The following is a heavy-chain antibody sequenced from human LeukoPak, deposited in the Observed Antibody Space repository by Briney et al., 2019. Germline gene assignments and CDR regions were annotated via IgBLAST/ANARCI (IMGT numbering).Heavy chain of an antibody. V-gene: IGHV1-69*05. CDR2: IIPIFGTA. CDR3: ASSSTSFVGRNAFDI. J-gene: IGHJ3*02. Sequence: GASVKVSCKASGGTFSSYAISWVRQAPGQGLEWMGGIIPIFGTANYAQKFQGRVTITTDESTSTAYMELSSLRSEDTAVYYCASSSTSFVGRNAFDIWGQGTMVTVSS. D-gene: IGHD2-2*01. CDR1: GGTFSSYA.